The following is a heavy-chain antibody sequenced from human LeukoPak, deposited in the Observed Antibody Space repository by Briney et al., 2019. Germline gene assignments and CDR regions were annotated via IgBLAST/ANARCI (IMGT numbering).Heavy chain of an antibody. Sequence: PSETLSLTCAVYGGSFSGYYWSWIRQPPGKGLEWIGGINHSGSTNYNPSLKSRVTISVDSSKNQFSLKLTSVTAADTAVYYCARDCSGERGSCPRGGHDVFDIRGQGTMVTVSS. D-gene: IGHD2-15*01. CDR1: GGSFSGYY. CDR2: INHSGST. CDR3: ARDCSGERGSCPRGGHDVFDI. V-gene: IGHV4-34*01. J-gene: IGHJ3*02.